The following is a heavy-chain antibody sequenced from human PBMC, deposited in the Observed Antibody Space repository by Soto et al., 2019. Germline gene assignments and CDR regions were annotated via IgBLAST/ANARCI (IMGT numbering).Heavy chain of an antibody. CDR2: IYSGGST. J-gene: IGHJ6*03. Sequence: EVQLVESGGGLVQPGGSLRLSCPASGFTVSSNYMSWVRQAPGKGLEWVSVIYSGGSTYYADSVKGRFTISRHNSKNTLYLQMNSLRAEDTAVYYCARDREAAAGPYYYYYMDVWGKGTTVTVSS. CDR3: ARDREAAAGPYYYYYMDV. CDR1: GFTVSSNY. V-gene: IGHV3-53*04. D-gene: IGHD6-13*01.